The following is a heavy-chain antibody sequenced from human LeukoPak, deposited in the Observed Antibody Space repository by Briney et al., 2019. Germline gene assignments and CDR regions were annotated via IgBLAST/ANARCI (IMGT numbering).Heavy chain of an antibody. CDR1: GFTFSSYS. D-gene: IGHD3-3*01. V-gene: IGHV3-64*01. CDR2: ISTNGGST. Sequence: PGGSLRLSCAASGFTFSSYSTDWVRQAPGKGLEFVSAISTNGGSTYYANSVKGRFTISRDNSKNTVYLQMGSLRAEDMAVYYCASFGVVTHDYWGQGTLVAVSS. CDR3: ASFGVVTHDY. J-gene: IGHJ4*02.